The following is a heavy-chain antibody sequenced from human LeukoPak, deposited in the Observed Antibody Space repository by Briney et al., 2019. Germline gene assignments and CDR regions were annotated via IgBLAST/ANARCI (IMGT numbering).Heavy chain of an antibody. Sequence: GGSLRLSCAASGFTFSSYAMSWVRQAPGKGLEWVSAIRGSGGSTYYAASVKGRFTISRDNSKNTLYLQMNSLRAEDTAVYYCAKDARPPYCGGDCYSGFDYWGQGTLVTVSS. CDR3: AKDARPPYCGGDCYSGFDY. CDR2: IRGSGGST. CDR1: GFTFSSYA. V-gene: IGHV3-23*01. D-gene: IGHD2-21*01. J-gene: IGHJ4*02.